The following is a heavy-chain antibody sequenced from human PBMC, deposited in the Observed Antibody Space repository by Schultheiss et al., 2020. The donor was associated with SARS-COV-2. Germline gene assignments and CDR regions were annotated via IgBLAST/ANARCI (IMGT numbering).Heavy chain of an antibody. J-gene: IGHJ6*02. CDR3: ARGDYDFWSGYSHGMDV. V-gene: IGHV4-34*01. D-gene: IGHD3-3*01. CDR2: INHSGST. Sequence: SETLSLTCTVSGGSISSYYWSWIRQPPGKGLEWIGEINHSGSTNYNPSLKSRVTISVDTSKNQFSLKLSSVTAADTAVYYCARGDYDFWSGYSHGMDVWGQGTTVTVSS. CDR1: GGSISSYY.